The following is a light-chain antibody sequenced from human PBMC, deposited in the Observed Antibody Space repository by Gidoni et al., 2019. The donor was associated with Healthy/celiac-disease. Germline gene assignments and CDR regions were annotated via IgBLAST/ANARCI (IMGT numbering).Light chain of an antibody. CDR2: DVS. J-gene: IGLJ2*01. Sequence: QSALTQPRSVSGSPGQSVTISCTGTSSAVGGYNYVSWYQQHPGKAPKLLIYDVSKRPSGVPDRFSGSTSGNTASLTISGLQAEDEADYYCCSYAGSYTTHVVFGGGTKLTVL. V-gene: IGLV2-11*01. CDR3: CSYAGSYTTHVV. CDR1: SSAVGGYNY.